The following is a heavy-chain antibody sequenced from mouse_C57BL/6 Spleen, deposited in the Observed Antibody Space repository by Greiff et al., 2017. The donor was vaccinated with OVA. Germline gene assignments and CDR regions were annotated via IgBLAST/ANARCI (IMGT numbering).Heavy chain of an antibody. V-gene: IGHV1-15*01. CDR2: IDPETGGT. CDR3: TRSGITTVVATRYFDV. D-gene: IGHD1-1*01. J-gene: IGHJ1*03. CDR1: GYTFTDYE. Sequence: QVHVKQSGAELVRPGASVTLSCKASGYTFTDYEMHWVKQTPVHGLEWIGAIDPETGGTAYNQKFKGKAILTADKSSSTAYMELRSLTSEDSAVYYCTRSGITTVVATRYFDVWGTGTTVTVSS.